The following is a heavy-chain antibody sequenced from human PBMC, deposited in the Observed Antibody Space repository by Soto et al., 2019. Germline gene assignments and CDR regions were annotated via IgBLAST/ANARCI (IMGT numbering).Heavy chain of an antibody. J-gene: IGHJ4*02. V-gene: IGHV1-58*01. Sequence: SVKVSCKTSGFTFSSSAVHWVRQARGHRLQWIGWIDVGSGNANYAQMLQERIGISRDMSTSTAYMELSSLRPEDTAVYYCARSSIVPRLLMYPFDYWGQGTLVTVSS. CDR3: ARSSIVPRLLMYPFDY. D-gene: IGHD2-8*01. CDR1: GFTFSSSA. CDR2: IDVGSGNA.